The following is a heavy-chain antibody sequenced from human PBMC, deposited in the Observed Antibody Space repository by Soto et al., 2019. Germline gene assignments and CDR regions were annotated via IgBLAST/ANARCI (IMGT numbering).Heavy chain of an antibody. CDR2: INGGSGNT. CDR3: ARVPPWGNSAGDYYIQHYDS. CDR1: GFTFTSYA. D-gene: IGHD3-10*01. V-gene: IGHV1-3*01. Sequence: ASVRVSCKSSGFTFTSYAIHWLRQAPGQRPQWMGWINGGSGNTKYSQDFQGRVTFTRDTFATTAYLELSSLRSEDTAVYYCARVPPWGNSAGDYYIQHYDSWGQGTPVTVSS. J-gene: IGHJ4*02.